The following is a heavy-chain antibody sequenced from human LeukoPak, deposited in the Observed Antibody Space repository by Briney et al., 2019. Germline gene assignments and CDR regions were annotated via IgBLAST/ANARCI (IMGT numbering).Heavy chain of an antibody. D-gene: IGHD3-3*01. CDR3: ARDYYDFRSGYADDAFDI. V-gene: IGHV3-30-3*01. J-gene: IGHJ3*02. CDR1: GFTFSDYY. Sequence: PGGSLRLSCAASGFTFSDYYMSWIRQAPGKGLEWVAVISYDGSNKYYADSVKGRFTISRDNSKNTLYLQMNSLRAEDAAVYYCARDYYDFRSGYADDAFDIWGQGTMVTVSS. CDR2: ISYDGSNK.